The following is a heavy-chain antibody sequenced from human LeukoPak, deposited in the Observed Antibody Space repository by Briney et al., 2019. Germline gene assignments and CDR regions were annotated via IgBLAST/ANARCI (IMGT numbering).Heavy chain of an antibody. J-gene: IGHJ4*02. CDR2: VYYTGSA. CDR1: GASISGSY. V-gene: IGHV4-59*01. D-gene: IGHD3-10*01. Sequence: SETLSLTCTVSGASISGSYWDWLRQPPGKGLEWIGYVYYTGSANYNPSLESRVTISVDTSKNQFSLNLRSVTAADTAVYYCARASGYGVGSLYDPGFDYWGQGTLVTVSS. CDR3: ARASGYGVGSLYDPGFDY.